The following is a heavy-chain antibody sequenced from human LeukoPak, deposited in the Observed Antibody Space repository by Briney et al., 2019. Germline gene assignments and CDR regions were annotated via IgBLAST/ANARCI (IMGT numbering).Heavy chain of an antibody. J-gene: IGHJ4*02. D-gene: IGHD1-7*01. CDR2: INAYNGNI. V-gene: IGHV1-18*04. CDR1: GYPFTSYG. Sequence: ASVKVSCKASGYPFTSYGINCVRQTPRQRLWCGGWINAYNGNINYTQKLQGRVIMTTDTSTSTAYMELRSVRSDDTAVYYCARVYNWNYNTRDYWRQGTLVTVSS. CDR3: ARVYNWNYNTRDY.